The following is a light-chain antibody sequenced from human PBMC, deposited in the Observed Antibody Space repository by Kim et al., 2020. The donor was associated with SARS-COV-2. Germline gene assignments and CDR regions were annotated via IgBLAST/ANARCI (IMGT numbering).Light chain of an antibody. CDR3: GTWDSSLSVWL. Sequence: GQKVTISGSGSSYNIGTNYVSWYQQLPGTVPKVLIYDNNKRPSGIPDRFAGSKSGTSGTLDITGLQTGDEADYYCGTWDSSLSVWLFGGGTQLTVL. CDR2: DNN. V-gene: IGLV1-51*01. CDR1: SYNIGTNY. J-gene: IGLJ3*02.